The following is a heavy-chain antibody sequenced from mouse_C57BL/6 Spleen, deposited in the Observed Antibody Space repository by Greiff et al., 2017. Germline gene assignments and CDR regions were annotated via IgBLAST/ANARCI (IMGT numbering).Heavy chain of an antibody. D-gene: IGHD1-1*01. Sequence: QVQLQQSGPELVKPGASVKLSCKASGYTFTSYDINWVKQRPGQGLEWIGWIYPRDGSTKYNEKFKGKATLTVDKSSSTAYMELNSLTSEDSAVYFCSRVHYGSSFYAMDYWGQGTSVTVSS. CDR1: GYTFTSYD. CDR2: IYPRDGST. CDR3: SRVHYGSSFYAMDY. J-gene: IGHJ4*01. V-gene: IGHV1-85*01.